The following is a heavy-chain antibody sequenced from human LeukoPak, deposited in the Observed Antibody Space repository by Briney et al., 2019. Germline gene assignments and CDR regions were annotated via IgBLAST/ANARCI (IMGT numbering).Heavy chain of an antibody. V-gene: IGHV3-74*01. Sequence: PGGSLRLSCAGSGFSLNSYWMHWVRQAPGKGLEWVSGIKTDGSITTYADSVRGRFTISRDNDKNTLYLQMNSLRAEDTAVYYCARDPRISTVLTPFDYWGQGTLVTVPS. D-gene: IGHD4-17*01. J-gene: IGHJ4*02. CDR3: ARDPRISTVLTPFDY. CDR2: IKTDGSIT. CDR1: GFSLNSYW.